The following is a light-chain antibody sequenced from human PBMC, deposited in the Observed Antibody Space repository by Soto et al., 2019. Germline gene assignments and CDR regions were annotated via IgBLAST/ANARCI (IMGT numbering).Light chain of an antibody. CDR1: QSVSSN. CDR2: GAS. CDR3: KPYTTWTPIP. V-gene: IGKV3-15*01. J-gene: IGKJ5*01. Sequence: EVGMTKSPASVAVAKRVGVTVSCMISQSVSSNLAWYQQRPGQAPRLLIYGASTRATGIPARFSGSGSGTEFTLTISILHSEAFAVYYCKPYTTWTPIPCARGTRLEIK.